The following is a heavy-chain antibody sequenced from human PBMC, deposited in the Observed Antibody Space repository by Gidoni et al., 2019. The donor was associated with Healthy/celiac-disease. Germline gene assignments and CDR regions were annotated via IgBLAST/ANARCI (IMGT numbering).Heavy chain of an antibody. CDR1: GYTFTGYY. CDR3: ARAFEYSSSGPGY. Sequence: QVQLVQSGAEVKKPGASVTVSCKASGYTFTGYYMHWVRQAPGQALEWMGWINPNSGGTNYAQKFQGRVTMTRDTSISTAYMELSRLRSDDTAVYYCARAFEYSSSGPGYWGQGTLVTVSS. V-gene: IGHV1-2*02. CDR2: INPNSGGT. D-gene: IGHD6-6*01. J-gene: IGHJ4*02.